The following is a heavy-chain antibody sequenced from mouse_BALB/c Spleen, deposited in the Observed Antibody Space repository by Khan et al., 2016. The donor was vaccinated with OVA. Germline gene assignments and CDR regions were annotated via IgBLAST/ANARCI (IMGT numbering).Heavy chain of an antibody. CDR3: ARAYYRYDGYYAMDY. CDR2: IRGGRGT. CDR1: GFSLSRYN. D-gene: IGHD2-14*01. Sequence: QVQLKQSGPGLVSPSQSLSITCTVSGFSLSRYNIHWVRQPPGKGLEWLGMIRGGRGTDYNSTLKSRLSISKDNAKSQVFLKMNRLQTDDTAMYYCARAYYRYDGYYAMDYWGQGTSVTVSA. V-gene: IGHV2-6-4*01. J-gene: IGHJ4*01.